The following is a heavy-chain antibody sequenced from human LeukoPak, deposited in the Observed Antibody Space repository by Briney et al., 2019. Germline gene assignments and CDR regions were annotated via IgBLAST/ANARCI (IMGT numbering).Heavy chain of an antibody. J-gene: IGHJ5*02. D-gene: IGHD2-21*01. V-gene: IGHV4-34*01. CDR2: IHHSGST. CDR1: GGSFSGYY. Sequence: SETLSLTCAVYGGSFSGYYWSWIRQPPGKGLEWIGEIHHSGSTNYNPSLKSRVAISVDTSKNQFSLKLSSVTAADTAVYYCARVHIAVVSPIGNWFDPWGQGTLVTVSS. CDR3: ARVHIAVVSPIGNWFDP.